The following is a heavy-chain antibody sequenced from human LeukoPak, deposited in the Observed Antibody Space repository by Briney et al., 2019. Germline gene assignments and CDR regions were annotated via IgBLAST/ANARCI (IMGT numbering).Heavy chain of an antibody. Sequence: ASVKVSCKTSGYTFTSHDINWVRQATGQGLEWMGWMNPSSGNTGYTQKSQGRITMTRSTSTSTAYMELSSLRSEDTAVYYCARGLSGSPDYWGQGTLVTVSS. CDR1: GYTFTSHD. J-gene: IGHJ4*02. V-gene: IGHV1-8*01. D-gene: IGHD3-10*01. CDR3: ARGLSGSPDY. CDR2: MNPSSGNT.